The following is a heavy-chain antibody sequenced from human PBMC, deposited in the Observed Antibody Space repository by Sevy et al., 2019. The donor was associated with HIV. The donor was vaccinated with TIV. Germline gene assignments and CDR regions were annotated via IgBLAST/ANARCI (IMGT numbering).Heavy chain of an antibody. CDR2: ISYDGSNK. CDR1: GFTFSSYA. CDR3: ARGSLEWFGEVVGYYGMDV. V-gene: IGHV3-30-3*01. J-gene: IGHJ6*02. Sequence: GGSLRLSCAASGFTFSSYAMHLVRQAPGKGLEWVAVISYDGSNKYYADSVKGRFTISRDNSKNTLYLQMNSLRAEDTAVYYCARGSLEWFGEVVGYYGMDVWGQGTTVTVSS. D-gene: IGHD3-10*01.